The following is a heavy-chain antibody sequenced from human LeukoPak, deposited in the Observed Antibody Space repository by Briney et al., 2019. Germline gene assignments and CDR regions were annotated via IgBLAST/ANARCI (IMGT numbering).Heavy chain of an antibody. CDR1: GFTFSSYW. J-gene: IGHJ4*02. D-gene: IGHD3-22*01. V-gene: IGHV3-7*01. CDR2: IKQVGGEK. Sequence: GGSLRLSCAASGFTFSSYWMSWVRQAPGKGLEWVGNIKQVGGEKYYVDSVKGRFTISRDNAKNSLYLQMNSLRAEDTAVYYCARDGYDSSGYYYSLYYFDYWGQGTLVTVSS. CDR3: ARDGYDSSGYYYSLYYFDY.